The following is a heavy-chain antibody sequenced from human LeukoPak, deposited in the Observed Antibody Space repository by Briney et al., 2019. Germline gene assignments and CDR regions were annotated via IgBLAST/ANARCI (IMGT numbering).Heavy chain of an antibody. CDR2: ISAYNGNT. V-gene: IGHV1-18*01. CDR3: ARHSLDDYGDPNFDY. D-gene: IGHD4-17*01. Sequence: ASVKVSCKASGYTFTSYGISWVRQAPGQGLEWMGWISAYNGNTNYAQKLQGRVTMTTDTSTSTAYMELRSLRSDDTAVYYCARHSLDDYGDPNFDYWGQGTLVTVSS. CDR1: GYTFTSYG. J-gene: IGHJ4*02.